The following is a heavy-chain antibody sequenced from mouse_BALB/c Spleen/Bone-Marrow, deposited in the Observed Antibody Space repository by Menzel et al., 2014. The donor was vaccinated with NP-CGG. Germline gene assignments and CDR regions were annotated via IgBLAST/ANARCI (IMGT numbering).Heavy chain of an antibody. CDR3: VGYPFAY. Sequence: EVKVEESGGGLVQPKGSLKLSCAASGFTFNTYAMNWVRQAPGKGLEWVARIRSENNNFATYYADSVKDRFTISRDDSQSMLYLQMINLKTEDTAMYYCVGYPFAYWGQGTLVTVSA. CDR1: GFTFNTYA. V-gene: IGHV10-1*02. D-gene: IGHD2-2*01. J-gene: IGHJ3*01. CDR2: IRSENNNFAT.